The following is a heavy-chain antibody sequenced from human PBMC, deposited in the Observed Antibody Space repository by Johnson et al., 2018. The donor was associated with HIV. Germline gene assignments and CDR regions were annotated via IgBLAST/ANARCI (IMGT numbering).Heavy chain of an antibody. D-gene: IGHD6-6*01. CDR2: ISYDGNSK. V-gene: IGHV3-30*04. CDR1: GFIFSSYS. CDR3: AKERQLVRAFDI. Sequence: QVQLVESGGGVVQPGRSLRLSCAASGFIFSSYSMHWVRQAPGRGLEWVAVISYDGNSKYYADSVRGRFTISRDNSKNTLYLQMSSLRTEDTAVYYCAKERQLVRAFDIWGQGTMVTVSS. J-gene: IGHJ3*02.